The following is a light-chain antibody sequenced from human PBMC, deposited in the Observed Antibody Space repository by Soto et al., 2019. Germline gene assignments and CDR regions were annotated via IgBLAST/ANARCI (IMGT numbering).Light chain of an antibody. V-gene: IGKV3-15*01. CDR1: QTVRNN. J-gene: IGKJ2*01. Sequence: VLTPSPGTLSLSPVESATLSCRASQTVRNNYLAWYQQKPGQAPRLLIYGASTRATGIPDRFSGSGSGTDFTLTISSLQSEDFAVYFCQQYNNWRSYTFGQGTKVDI. CDR3: QQYNNWRSYT. CDR2: GAS.